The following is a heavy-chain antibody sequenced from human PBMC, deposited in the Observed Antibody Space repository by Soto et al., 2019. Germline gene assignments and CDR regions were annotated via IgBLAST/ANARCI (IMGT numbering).Heavy chain of an antibody. D-gene: IGHD7-27*01. J-gene: IGHJ3*02. CDR3: ARWLTGDDAFDI. Sequence: GGSLRLSCAASGFTFSSYDMHWVRQATGKGLEWVSAIGTAGDTYYPGSVKGRFTISRENAKNSLYLQMNSLRAGDTAVYYCARWLTGDDAFDIWGQGTMVTVSS. V-gene: IGHV3-13*01. CDR2: IGTAGDT. CDR1: GFTFSSYD.